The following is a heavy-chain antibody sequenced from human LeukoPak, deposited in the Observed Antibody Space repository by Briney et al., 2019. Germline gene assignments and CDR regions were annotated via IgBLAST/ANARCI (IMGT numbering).Heavy chain of an antibody. CDR3: ARVEEYYYDSSGWFDP. J-gene: IGHJ5*02. CDR1: GGSISSGNYY. V-gene: IGHV4-61*02. CDR2: MFTSGST. Sequence: PSETLSPTCTVSGGSISSGNYYWSRIRQPAGKGLERIGRMFTSGSTNYNPSLKSRVTISVDTSKNQFSLKLSSVTAADTAVYYCARVEEYYYDSSGWFDPWGQGTLVTVSS. D-gene: IGHD3-22*01.